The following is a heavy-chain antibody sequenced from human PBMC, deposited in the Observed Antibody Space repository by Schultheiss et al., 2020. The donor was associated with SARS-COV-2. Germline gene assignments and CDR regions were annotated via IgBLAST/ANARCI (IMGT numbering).Heavy chain of an antibody. D-gene: IGHD6-13*01. CDR1: GGSISSYY. CDR3: ARDHLLIAAAEPRSDAFDI. Sequence: SETLSLTCTVSGGSISSYYWSWIRQPAGKGLEWIGRIYTSGSTNYNPSLKSRVTMSVDTSKNQFSLKLSSVTAADTAVYYCARDHLLIAAAEPRSDAFDIWGQGTMVTVAS. J-gene: IGHJ3*02. CDR2: IYTSGST. V-gene: IGHV4-4*07.